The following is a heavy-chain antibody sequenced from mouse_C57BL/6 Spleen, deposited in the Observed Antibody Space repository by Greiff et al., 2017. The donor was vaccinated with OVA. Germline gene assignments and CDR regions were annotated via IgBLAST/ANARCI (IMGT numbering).Heavy chain of an antibody. CDR3: AREVVATDYAMDY. CDR1: GYTFTDYY. D-gene: IGHD1-1*01. Sequence: EVKLMESGPVLVKPGASVKMSCKASGYTFTDYYMNWVKQSHGKSLEWIGVINPYNGGTSYNQKFKGKATLTVDKSSSTAYMELNSLTSEDSAVYYCAREVVATDYAMDYWGQGTSVTVSS. J-gene: IGHJ4*01. V-gene: IGHV1-19*01. CDR2: INPYNGGT.